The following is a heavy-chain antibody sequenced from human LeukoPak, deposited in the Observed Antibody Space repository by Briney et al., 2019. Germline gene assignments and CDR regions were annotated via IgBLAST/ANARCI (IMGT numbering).Heavy chain of an antibody. CDR1: GQSFSGFY. Sequence: SETLSLTCAVYGQSFSGFYWGWIRQPPGRGLEWIGTIHRGGSTDYNPSRKSRATIPVDTSKNQFSLNLSPVTAADTAVYYCARVYFYGRSYFDYWGQGTLVTVSS. CDR3: ARVYFYGRSYFDY. CDR2: IHRGGST. V-gene: IGHV4-38-2*01. J-gene: IGHJ4*02. D-gene: IGHD2/OR15-2a*01.